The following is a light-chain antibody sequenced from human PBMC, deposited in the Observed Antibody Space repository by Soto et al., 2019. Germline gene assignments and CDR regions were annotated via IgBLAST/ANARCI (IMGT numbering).Light chain of an antibody. CDR2: GAS. CDR1: QSVSSN. V-gene: IGKV3-15*01. CDR3: QQDNNWPLT. Sequence: EIVMTQSPATLSVSPGERATLSSRASQSVSSNLAWYQQKPGQAPRLLIYGASTRATGIPARFSGSGSGTEFTLTISSLQSEDFAVYYCQQDNNWPLTFGGGTKVESK. J-gene: IGKJ4*01.